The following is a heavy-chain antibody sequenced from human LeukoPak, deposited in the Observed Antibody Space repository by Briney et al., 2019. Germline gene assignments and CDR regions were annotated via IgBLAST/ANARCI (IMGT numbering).Heavy chain of an antibody. V-gene: IGHV4-4*07. Sequence: GSLRLSCAASGFTFSDYYMSWIRQPAGKGLEWIGRIYATGDTNYNPSLKSRLTLSVDTSRNQFSLKLNSVTAADTALYFCAKESRVRGVSIRESHYHYYYGMDVWGRGITVTVSS. CDR1: GFTFSDYY. D-gene: IGHD3-10*01. CDR3: AKESRVRGVSIRESHYHYYYGMDV. CDR2: IYATGDT. J-gene: IGHJ6*02.